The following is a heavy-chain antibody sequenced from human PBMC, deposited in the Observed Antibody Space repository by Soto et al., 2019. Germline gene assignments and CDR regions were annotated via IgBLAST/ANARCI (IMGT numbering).Heavy chain of an antibody. V-gene: IGHV4-31*03. CDR2: IYYSGST. Sequence: SETLSLTCTFSGGSISSCGYYWSLIRQHPGNGLEWIGHIYYSGSTYYNPSLKSRVTISLDTSKNQFSLKLSSVTAADTAVYYCARDTRISAPWFDPWGQGTLVTVSS. J-gene: IGHJ5*02. CDR3: ARDTRISAPWFDP. CDR1: GGSISSCGYY.